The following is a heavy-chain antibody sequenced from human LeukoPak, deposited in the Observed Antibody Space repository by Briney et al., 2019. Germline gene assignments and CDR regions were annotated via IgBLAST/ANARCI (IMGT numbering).Heavy chain of an antibody. J-gene: IGHJ5*02. CDR3: ARDSSDFNWFDP. V-gene: IGHV3-21*01. CDR2: ISGSSSYI. Sequence: PGGSLRLSCAASGFTFSSYSMNWVRQAPGKELEWVSSISGSSSYIYYADSVKGRFTISRDNAKNSLYLQMNSLRAEDTAVYYCARDSSDFNWFDPWGQGTLVTVSS. D-gene: IGHD6-25*01. CDR1: GFTFSSYS.